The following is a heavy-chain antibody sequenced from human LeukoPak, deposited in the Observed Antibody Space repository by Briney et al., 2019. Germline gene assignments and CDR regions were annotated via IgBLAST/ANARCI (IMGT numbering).Heavy chain of an antibody. CDR2: IYYSGST. CDR3: ARLLWFGELGHFDY. Sequence: SETLSLTCTVSGGSISSYYWSWIRQPPGKGLEWIGYIYYSGSTNYNPSLKSRVTISVDTSKNQFSLKLSSVTAADTAVYYCARLLWFGELGHFDYWGQGTLVTVSS. V-gene: IGHV4-59*08. D-gene: IGHD3-10*01. CDR1: GGSISSYY. J-gene: IGHJ4*02.